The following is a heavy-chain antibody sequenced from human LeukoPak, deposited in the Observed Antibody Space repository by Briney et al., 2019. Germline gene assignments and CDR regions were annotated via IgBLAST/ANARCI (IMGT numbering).Heavy chain of an antibody. V-gene: IGHV4-39*01. CDR3: ARLGAGPTYYDFWSGYSSFYFDY. Sequence: SETLSLTCTVSGGSISSYYWGWIRQPPGKGLEWIGGIHYSGNTYYNPSLKSRVTISVDTSKNQFSLKLSSVTAADTAVYYCARLGAGPTYYDFWSGYSSFYFDYWGQGTLVTVSS. CDR1: GGSISSYY. J-gene: IGHJ4*02. CDR2: IHYSGNT. D-gene: IGHD3-3*01.